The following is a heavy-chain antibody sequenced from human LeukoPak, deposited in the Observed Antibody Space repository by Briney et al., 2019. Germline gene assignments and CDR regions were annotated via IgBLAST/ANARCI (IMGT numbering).Heavy chain of an antibody. V-gene: IGHV4-30-4*01. CDR2: IYYSGST. D-gene: IGHD1-26*01. CDR3: ARDRPKVGATDY. J-gene: IGHJ4*02. CDR1: GGSISSGDYY. Sequence: SETLSLTCTVSGGSISSGDYYWSWIRQPPGKGLEWIGYIYYSGSTYYNPSLKSRVTTSVDTSKNQFSLKLSSVTAADTAVYYCARDRPKVGATDYWGQGTLVTVSS.